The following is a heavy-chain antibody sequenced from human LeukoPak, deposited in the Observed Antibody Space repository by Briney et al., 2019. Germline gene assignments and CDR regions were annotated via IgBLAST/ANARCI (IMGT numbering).Heavy chain of an antibody. J-gene: IGHJ4*02. D-gene: IGHD6-19*01. CDR3: ARVSDSSGWYTLTGDDY. Sequence: GASVKVSCKASGYTFTSYGISWVRQAPGQGLEWMGWISAYNGNTNYAQKLQGRVTMTTDTSTSTAYMELRSLRSDDTAVYYCARVSDSSGWYTLTGDDYWGQGTLVTVSS. CDR2: ISAYNGNT. CDR1: GYTFTSYG. V-gene: IGHV1-18*01.